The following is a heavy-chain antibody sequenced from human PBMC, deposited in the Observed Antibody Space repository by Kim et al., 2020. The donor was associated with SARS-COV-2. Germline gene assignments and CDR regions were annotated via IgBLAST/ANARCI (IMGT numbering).Heavy chain of an antibody. V-gene: IGHV3-11*01. CDR3: ARDHTFGYSSSWYGWFDP. CDR1: GFTFSDYY. J-gene: IGHJ5*02. CDR2: ISSSGSTI. D-gene: IGHD6-13*01. Sequence: GGSLRLSCAASGFTFSDYYMSWIRQAPGKGLEWVSYISSSGSTIYYADSVKGRFTISRDNAKNSLYLQMNSLRAEDTAVYYCARDHTFGYSSSWYGWFDPWGQGTLVTVSS.